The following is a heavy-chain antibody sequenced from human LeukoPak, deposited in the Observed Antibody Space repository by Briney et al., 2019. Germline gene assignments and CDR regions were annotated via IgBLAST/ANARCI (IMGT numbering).Heavy chain of an antibody. Sequence: GRSLRLSCAASGFTFNNYAMHWVRQAPGKGLEWVAVISYDGSNKYYTDSVKGRFTTSRDNSKNTLYLQMNSLRSEDTAVYFCARDSGFSGTQRGEYWGHGTLVTVSS. D-gene: IGHD3/OR15-3a*01. CDR3: ARDSGFSGTQRGEY. J-gene: IGHJ4*01. CDR2: ISYDGSNK. CDR1: GFTFNNYA. V-gene: IGHV3-30*04.